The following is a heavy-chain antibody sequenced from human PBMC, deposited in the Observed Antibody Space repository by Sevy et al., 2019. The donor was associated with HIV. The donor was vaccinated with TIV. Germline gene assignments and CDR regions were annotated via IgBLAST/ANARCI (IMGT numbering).Heavy chain of an antibody. CDR3: ARIKGASSSYAMDV. V-gene: IGHV3-53*01. CDR1: GFSFSNHW. Sequence: GGSLRLSCVGSGFSFSNHWMTWLRQAPGKGLEWVSLIYSAGTTFYSDSVKGRFTISRDNSNNTLDLQMNSLRAEDTAIYYCARIKGASSSYAMDVWGQGTTVTVSS. CDR2: IYSAGTT. J-gene: IGHJ6*02. D-gene: IGHD2-2*01.